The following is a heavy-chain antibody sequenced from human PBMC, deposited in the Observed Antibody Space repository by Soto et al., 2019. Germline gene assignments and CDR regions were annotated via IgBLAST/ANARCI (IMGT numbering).Heavy chain of an antibody. D-gene: IGHD3-9*01. J-gene: IGHJ2*01. Sequence: QVQLQESGPGLVKPSETLSLTCTVSGVSITPYFWSWIRQPAGKAPEWVGHIYASGRTTYNPSLKSRVTLCVSQTQVSLRLTSVTAADTAVYYCARHFDVDPSLDQDYFDLWGRGALVTVSS. CDR2: IYASGRT. CDR1: GVSITPYF. V-gene: IGHV4-4*07. CDR3: ARHFDVDPSLDQDYFDL.